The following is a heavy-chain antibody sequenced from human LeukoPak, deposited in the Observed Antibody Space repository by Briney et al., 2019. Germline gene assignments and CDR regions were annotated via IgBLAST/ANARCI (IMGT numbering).Heavy chain of an antibody. J-gene: IGHJ5*02. D-gene: IGHD2-2*01. CDR3: ARSPGVVVPADHGGNWFDP. Sequence: GESLKISYKGSGYSFTSYWIGWVRQMPGKGLEWMGIIYPGDSDTRYSPSFQGQVTISADKSISTAYLQWSSLKASDTAMYYCARSPGVVVPADHGGNWFDPWGQGTLVTVSS. V-gene: IGHV5-51*01. CDR2: IYPGDSDT. CDR1: GYSFTSYW.